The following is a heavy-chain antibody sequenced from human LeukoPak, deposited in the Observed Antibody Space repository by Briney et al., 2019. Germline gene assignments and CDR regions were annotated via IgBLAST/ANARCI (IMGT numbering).Heavy chain of an antibody. D-gene: IGHD2-15*01. Sequence: GGSLRLSCAASGFTFSSYGMHWVRQAPGKGLEWVAFIRYDGSNKYYADSVKGRFTVSRDNSKNTLYLQMSSLAAEDTAVYYCARDYFSRAAVLGYFDLWGRGTLVTVSS. J-gene: IGHJ2*01. V-gene: IGHV3-30*02. CDR3: ARDYFSRAAVLGYFDL. CDR2: IRYDGSNK. CDR1: GFTFSSYG.